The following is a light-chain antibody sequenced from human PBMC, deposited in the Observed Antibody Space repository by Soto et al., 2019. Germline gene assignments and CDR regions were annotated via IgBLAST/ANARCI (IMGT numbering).Light chain of an antibody. CDR2: GAS. CDR1: QSVSSSY. CDR3: QQYGSSRNT. Sequence: EIVLTQSPGTLSLSPGERATLSCRASQSVSSSYLAWYQQKPGQAPRLLIYGASSRATGIPDRFSGRGSGKDFTLTISRLEPEDFAVYYCQQYGSSRNTFGQGTKLEIK. V-gene: IGKV3-20*01. J-gene: IGKJ2*01.